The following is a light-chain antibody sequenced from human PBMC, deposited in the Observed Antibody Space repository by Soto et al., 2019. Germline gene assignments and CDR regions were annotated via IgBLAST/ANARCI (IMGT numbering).Light chain of an antibody. V-gene: IGKV3-20*01. CDR1: QSVSSSY. Sequence: EIVLTPSPGTLSLSPGERATLSCRASQSVSSSYLAWYQQKPGQAPRLLIYGASSRATGIPDRFGGSGSGTDFTLTISRLEPEDFAVYYCQQYGSSPRTFGQGTKVDI. CDR2: GAS. J-gene: IGKJ1*01. CDR3: QQYGSSPRT.